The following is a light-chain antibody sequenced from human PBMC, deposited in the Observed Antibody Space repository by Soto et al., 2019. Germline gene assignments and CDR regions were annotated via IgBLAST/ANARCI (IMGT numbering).Light chain of an antibody. CDR3: CSYASSSTYV. Sequence: VLTQPASVSGSPGQSTTISCTGTNSDVGRYNLVSWYQQHPGKAPKLMIYEGSKRPSGVSTRFSGSKSGNTASLTISGLQAEDEADYYCCSYASSSTYVFGTGTKSPS. CDR2: EGS. CDR1: NSDVGRYNL. J-gene: IGLJ1*01. V-gene: IGLV2-23*01.